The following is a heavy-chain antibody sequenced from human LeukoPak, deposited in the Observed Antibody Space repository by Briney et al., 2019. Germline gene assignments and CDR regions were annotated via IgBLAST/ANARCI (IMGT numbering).Heavy chain of an antibody. CDR3: ARAPFHPYSSSWPVDY. Sequence: SETLSLTCTVSGYSISSGYYWGWIRQPPGKGLEWIGSIYHSGSTYYNLSLKSRVTISVDTSKNQFSLKLSSVTAADTAVYYCARAPFHPYSSSWPVDYWGQGTLVTVSS. J-gene: IGHJ4*02. CDR2: IYHSGST. D-gene: IGHD6-13*01. V-gene: IGHV4-38-2*02. CDR1: GYSISSGYY.